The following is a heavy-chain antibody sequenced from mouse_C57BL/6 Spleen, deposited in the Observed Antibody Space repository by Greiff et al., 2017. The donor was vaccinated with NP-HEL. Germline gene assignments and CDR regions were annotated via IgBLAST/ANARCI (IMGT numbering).Heavy chain of an antibody. J-gene: IGHJ3*01. V-gene: IGHV1-81*01. CDR1: GYTFTSYG. CDR3: GGYYDEFAY. D-gene: IGHD2-4*01. Sequence: VQVVESGAELARPGASVKLSCKASGYTFTSYGISWVKQRTGQGLEWIGEIYPRSGNTYYNEKFKGKATLTADKSSSTAYMELRSLTSEDSAVYFCGGYYDEFAYWGQGTLVTVSA. CDR2: IYPRSGNT.